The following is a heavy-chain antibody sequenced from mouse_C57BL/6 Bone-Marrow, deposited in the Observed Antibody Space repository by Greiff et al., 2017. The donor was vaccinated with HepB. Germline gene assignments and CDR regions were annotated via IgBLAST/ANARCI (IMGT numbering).Heavy chain of an antibody. CDR1: GFTFSNYW. CDR2: IRLKSDNYAT. V-gene: IGHV6-3*01. Sequence: EVQLQQSGGGLVQPGGSMKLSCVASGFTFSNYWMNWVRQSPEKGLEWVAQIRLKSDNYATHYAESVKGRFTISRDDSKSSVYLQMNNLRAEDTGIYYCTGPYYYGSSYWYFDVWGTGTTVTVSS. D-gene: IGHD1-1*01. J-gene: IGHJ1*03. CDR3: TGPYYYGSSYWYFDV.